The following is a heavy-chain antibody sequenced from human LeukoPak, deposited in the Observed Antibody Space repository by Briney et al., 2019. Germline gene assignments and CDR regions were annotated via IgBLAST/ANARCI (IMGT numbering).Heavy chain of an antibody. V-gene: IGHV3-23*01. CDR1: GFTFSSYG. D-gene: IGHD6-19*01. Sequence: GGSLRLSCAASGFTFSSYGMSWVRQAPGKGLEWVSAISGSGGSTYYADSVKGRFTISRDNSKNTLYLQMNSLESEDTAVYYCAKDRWGAVASFDYWGQGTLVAVSS. J-gene: IGHJ4*02. CDR3: AKDRWGAVASFDY. CDR2: ISGSGGST.